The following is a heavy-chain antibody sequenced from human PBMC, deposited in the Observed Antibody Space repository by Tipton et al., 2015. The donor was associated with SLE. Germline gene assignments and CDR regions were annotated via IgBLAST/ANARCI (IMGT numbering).Heavy chain of an antibody. CDR1: GGSISSFY. CDR2: MYYSGST. Sequence: TLSLTCTVSGGSISSFYWSWIRQPPGKGLEWIGYMYYSGSTNYNPSLKSRVTIFVDTSKNQISLKLSSVTAADTAVYYCARYFYDSSGVCLFDLWGQGTLVTVSS. V-gene: IGHV4-59*01. J-gene: IGHJ4*02. CDR3: ARYFYDSSGVCLFDL. D-gene: IGHD3-22*01.